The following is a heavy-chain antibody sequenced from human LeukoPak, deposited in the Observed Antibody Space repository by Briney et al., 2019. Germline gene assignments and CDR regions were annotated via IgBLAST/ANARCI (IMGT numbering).Heavy chain of an antibody. D-gene: IGHD6-13*01. V-gene: IGHV3-9*01. Sequence: GGSLRLSCTASGFTFGDYAMHWVRQAPGKGLEWVSGISWNSGSIGYADSVKGRFTISRDNAKNSLYLQMNSLRAEDTALYYCAKAIYSSSWYLYGMDVWGQGTTVTVSS. CDR1: GFTFGDYA. CDR2: ISWNSGSI. CDR3: AKAIYSSSWYLYGMDV. J-gene: IGHJ6*02.